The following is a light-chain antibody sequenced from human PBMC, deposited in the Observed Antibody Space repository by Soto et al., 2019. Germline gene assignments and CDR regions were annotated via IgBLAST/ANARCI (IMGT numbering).Light chain of an antibody. J-gene: IGKJ4*01. CDR2: WAS. V-gene: IGKV4-1*01. CDR1: QSVLYSSNNKNY. CDR3: QQYYGTPLT. Sequence: DIVMTQSPDSLAVSLGERATINCKSSQSVLYSSNNKNYLAWYQQKPGQPPKLLIYWASTRESGVPDRFSGSGSVTDFTLTISSLQAEDVAVYYCQQYYGTPLTFGGGNKVEIK.